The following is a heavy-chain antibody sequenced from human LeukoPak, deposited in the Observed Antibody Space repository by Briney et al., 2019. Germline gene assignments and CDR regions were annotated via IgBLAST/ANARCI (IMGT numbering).Heavy chain of an antibody. Sequence: ASVKLSCKASGYTFTSYAMHWVRRAPGQRLEWMGWINTGNGNTKYSQKFQGRVTITRDTSASTAYMELSSLRSEDTAVYYCARDGIYGDCDIWGQGTMVTVSS. V-gene: IGHV1-3*04. CDR2: INTGNGNT. CDR3: ARDGIYGDCDI. J-gene: IGHJ3*02. D-gene: IGHD4-17*01. CDR1: GYTFTSYA.